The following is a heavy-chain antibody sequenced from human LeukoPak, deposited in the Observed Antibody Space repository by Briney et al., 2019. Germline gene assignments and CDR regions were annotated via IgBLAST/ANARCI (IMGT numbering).Heavy chain of an antibody. V-gene: IGHV4-4*02. CDR1: GGSISSSKW. CDR2: IYHGGGT. CDR3: ARGGPYYYYSSGFDY. Sequence: SETLSLTCAVSGGSISSSKWWSWVRQPPGKGLEWIGEIYHGGGTNYNPSLKSRLTISVDKSKNQFSLKLTSVTAADTAVYYCARGGPYYYYSSGFDYWGQGTLVTVSS. J-gene: IGHJ4*02. D-gene: IGHD3-22*01.